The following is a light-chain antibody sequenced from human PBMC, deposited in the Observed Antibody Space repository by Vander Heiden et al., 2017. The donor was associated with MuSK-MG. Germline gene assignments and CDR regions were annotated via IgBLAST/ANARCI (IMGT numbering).Light chain of an antibody. J-gene: IGKJ1*01. CDR2: AAS. Sequence: INIAQSPSSLSASVADRHTITCRDSQSISSYLNLYQQKPGKAPKLLIYAASRGQSGVTYRFSGSGSEIAFTLTSRRPQHEDFANYYWQQSYSTRTFGQGTKVXIK. CDR1: QSISSY. V-gene: IGKV1-39*01. CDR3: QQSYSTRT.